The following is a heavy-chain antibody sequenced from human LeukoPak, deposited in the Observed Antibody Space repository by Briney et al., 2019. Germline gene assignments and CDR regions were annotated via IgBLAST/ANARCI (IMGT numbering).Heavy chain of an antibody. V-gene: IGHV3-11*04. CDR3: ARDRFDDSNGYYYHYYYYMDV. Sequence: GGSLRLSCAASGFTFSDYYMSWIRQAPGKGLEWVSYISSSGSTIYYADSVKGRFTISRDNAKNSLYLQMNSLRAEDTAVYYCARDRFDDSNGYYYHYYYYMDVWGKGTTVTVSS. CDR1: GFTFSDYY. CDR2: ISSSGSTI. D-gene: IGHD3-22*01. J-gene: IGHJ6*03.